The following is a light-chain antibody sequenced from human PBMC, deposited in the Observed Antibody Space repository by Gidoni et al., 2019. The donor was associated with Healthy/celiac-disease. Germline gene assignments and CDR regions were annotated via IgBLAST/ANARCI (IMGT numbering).Light chain of an antibody. J-gene: IGKJ3*01. CDR3: QQTYFAPPFT. Sequence: DIQMTQSPSSLSASVGDRITISCRTSQTIGSFLNWYQQKPGKAPKVLIRAASSLQSGVPSRFSGSGSGTYFTLTISSLQPEDLGTYYCQQTYFAPPFTFXPXTKVEI. CDR1: QTIGSF. V-gene: IGKV1-39*01. CDR2: AAS.